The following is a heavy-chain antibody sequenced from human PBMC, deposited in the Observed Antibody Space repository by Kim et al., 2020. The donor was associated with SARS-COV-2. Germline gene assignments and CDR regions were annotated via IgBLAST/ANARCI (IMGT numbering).Heavy chain of an antibody. CDR3: ASLESEYQLPEWGYYYYGMDV. D-gene: IGHD2-2*01. J-gene: IGHJ6*02. Sequence: SVKVSCKASGGTFSSYAISWVRQAPGQGLEWMGGIIPIFGTANYAQKFQGRVTITADESTSTAYMELSSLRSEDTAVYYCASLESEYQLPEWGYYYYGMDVWGQGTTVTVSS. V-gene: IGHV1-69*13. CDR2: IIPIFGTA. CDR1: GGTFSSYA.